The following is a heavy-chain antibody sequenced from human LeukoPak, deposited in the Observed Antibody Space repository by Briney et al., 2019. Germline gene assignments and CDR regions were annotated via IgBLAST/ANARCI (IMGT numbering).Heavy chain of an antibody. Sequence: SETLSLTCTVSGGSISSGGYYWSWIRQPPGKGLEWIGYIYHSGSTYYNPSLKSRVTISVDRSKNQFSLKLSSVTAADTAVYYCARGPGYYGSGSYYNWGQGTLVTVSS. CDR2: IYHSGST. CDR3: ARGPGYYGSGSYYN. J-gene: IGHJ4*02. D-gene: IGHD3-10*01. V-gene: IGHV4-30-2*01. CDR1: GGSISSGGYY.